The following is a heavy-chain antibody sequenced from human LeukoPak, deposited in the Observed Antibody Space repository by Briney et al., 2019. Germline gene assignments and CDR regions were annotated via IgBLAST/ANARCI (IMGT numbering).Heavy chain of an antibody. CDR1: GGSFSGYY. CDR2: INHSGST. V-gene: IGHV4-34*01. Sequence: SETLSLTCAVYGGSFSGYYWSWIRQPPGKGLEWIGEINHSGSTNYNPSLKSRVTISVDTSKNQFSLKLSSVTAADTAVYYCARGYSLLRPRTGAFDIWGQGTMVTVSS. J-gene: IGHJ3*02. D-gene: IGHD2-15*01. CDR3: ARGYSLLRPRTGAFDI.